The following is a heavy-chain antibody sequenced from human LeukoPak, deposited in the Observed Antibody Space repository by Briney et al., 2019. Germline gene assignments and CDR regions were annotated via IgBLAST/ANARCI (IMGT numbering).Heavy chain of an antibody. V-gene: IGHV1-69*13. Sequence: SVKVSCKASGGTFSSYAISWVRQAPGQGLQWMGGIIPIFGTANYAQKFQGRVTITADESTSTAYMELSSLRSEDTAVYYCATYYYDSSGYYYWGQGTLVTVSS. D-gene: IGHD3-22*01. CDR1: GGTFSSYA. CDR2: IIPIFGTA. J-gene: IGHJ4*02. CDR3: ATYYYDSSGYYY.